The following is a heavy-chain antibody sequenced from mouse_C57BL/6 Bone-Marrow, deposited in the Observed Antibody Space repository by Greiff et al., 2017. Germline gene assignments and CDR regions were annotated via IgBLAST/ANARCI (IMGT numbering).Heavy chain of an antibody. CDR3: ASNWDRYFDV. Sequence: VQLQQPGAELVKPGASVKLSCKASGYTFTSYWMQWVQQRPGQGLEWIGEIDPSDSYTNSNQKFKGKATLTVDTSSSTAYMQLSSLTSEDSAVYYCASNWDRYFDVWGTGTTVTVSS. D-gene: IGHD4-1*01. CDR2: IDPSDSYT. J-gene: IGHJ1*03. CDR1: GYTFTSYW. V-gene: IGHV1-50*01.